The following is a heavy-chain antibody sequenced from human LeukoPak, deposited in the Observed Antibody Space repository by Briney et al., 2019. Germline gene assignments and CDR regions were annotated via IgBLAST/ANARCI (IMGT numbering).Heavy chain of an antibody. CDR2: IYPGDSDT. CDR3: ARYPYDSSGYYPYYFDY. V-gene: IGHV5-51*01. Sequence: GESLKISCKGSGYSFTSYWIGWVRQMPGKGLEWMGIIYPGDSDTRYSPSFQGQVTISADKSISTAYLQWSSLKASDTAMYYCARYPYDSSGYYPYYFDYWGQGTLVTVSS. D-gene: IGHD3-22*01. J-gene: IGHJ4*02. CDR1: GYSFTSYW.